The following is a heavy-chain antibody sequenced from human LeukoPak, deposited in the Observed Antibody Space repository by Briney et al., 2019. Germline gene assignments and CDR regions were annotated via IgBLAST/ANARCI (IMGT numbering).Heavy chain of an antibody. CDR3: AKALYSSSCFDY. V-gene: IGHV3-30-3*01. CDR2: ISYDGSNK. Sequence: GGSLRLSCAASGFTFSSYAMHWVRQAPGKGLEWVAVISYDGSNKYYADSVKGRFTISRDNSKNTLYLQMNSLRAEDTAVYYCAKALYSSSCFDYWGQGTLVTVSS. CDR1: GFTFSSYA. D-gene: IGHD6-13*01. J-gene: IGHJ4*02.